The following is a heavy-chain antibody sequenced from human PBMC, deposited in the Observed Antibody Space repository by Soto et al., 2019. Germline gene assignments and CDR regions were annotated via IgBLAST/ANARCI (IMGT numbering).Heavy chain of an antibody. V-gene: IGHV1-3*01. Sequence: QVQLVQSGAEVKKPGASVKVSCKASGYTFTTYVMHWVRQAPGQRLEWMGWINAGNDNTKYSQKFQGRVTITRDTSASTVYMELSSLSSEDTAVYYCARVGHYYYGMDVWGQGTTVIVSS. D-gene: IGHD3-3*01. J-gene: IGHJ6*02. CDR2: INAGNDNT. CDR1: GYTFTTYV. CDR3: ARVGHYYYGMDV.